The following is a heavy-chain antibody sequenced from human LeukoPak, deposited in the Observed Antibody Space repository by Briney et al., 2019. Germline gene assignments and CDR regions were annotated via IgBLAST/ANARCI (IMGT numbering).Heavy chain of an antibody. J-gene: IGHJ4*02. CDR2: ISYDGSNK. CDR3: AKGIIARRRYYFDY. CDR1: GFTFSSYG. D-gene: IGHD1-20*01. V-gene: IGHV3-30*18. Sequence: GGSLRLSCAASGFTFSSYGMPWVRQAPGKGLEWVAVISYDGSNKYYADSVKGRFTISRDNSKNTLYLQMNSLRAEDTAVYYCAKGIIARRRYYFDYWGQGTLVTVSS.